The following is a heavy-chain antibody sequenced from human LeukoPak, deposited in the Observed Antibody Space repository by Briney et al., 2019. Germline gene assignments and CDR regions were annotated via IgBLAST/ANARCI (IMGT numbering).Heavy chain of an antibody. D-gene: IGHD2-2*01. CDR1: GYTFTNYP. Sequence: ASVKVSCKASGYTFTNYPMNWVRQAPGQGLEWVGWINTNTGNPTYAQGFTGRFVFSLDTSVSTAYLQISSLKAEDTAVYYCARGDYQLIDYWGQGTLVTVSS. J-gene: IGHJ4*02. CDR2: INTNTGNP. V-gene: IGHV7-4-1*02. CDR3: ARGDYQLIDY.